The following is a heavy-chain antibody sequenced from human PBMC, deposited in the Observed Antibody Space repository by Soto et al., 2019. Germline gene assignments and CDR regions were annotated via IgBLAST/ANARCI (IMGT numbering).Heavy chain of an antibody. D-gene: IGHD1-20*01. V-gene: IGHV4-39*02. CDR2: IYHRGTT. CDR1: SGSISSSSYY. J-gene: IGHJ4*02. Sequence: QLQLQESGPGLVKPSETLSLICTVSSGSISSSSYYWDWIRQPPGTGLEWIGTIYHRGTTYYNPSLKSRVTISVDTSKNHFSLTLSSVTAADTAVYYCARRRAVYGSFDYWGQGTLVTVSS. CDR3: ARRRAVYGSFDY.